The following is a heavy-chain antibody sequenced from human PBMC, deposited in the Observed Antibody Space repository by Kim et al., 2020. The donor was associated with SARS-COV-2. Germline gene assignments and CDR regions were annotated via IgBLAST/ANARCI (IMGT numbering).Heavy chain of an antibody. Sequence: GGSLRLSCAASGFTFSSYSMNWVRQAPGKGLEWVSYISSSSSTIYYADSVKGRFTISRDNAKNSLYLQMNSLRAEDTAVYYCARDGDIVVVPAAMDYYYYGMDVWGQGTTVTVSS. J-gene: IGHJ6*02. CDR1: GFTFSSYS. CDR2: ISSSSSTI. CDR3: ARDGDIVVVPAAMDYYYYGMDV. V-gene: IGHV3-48*04. D-gene: IGHD2-2*01.